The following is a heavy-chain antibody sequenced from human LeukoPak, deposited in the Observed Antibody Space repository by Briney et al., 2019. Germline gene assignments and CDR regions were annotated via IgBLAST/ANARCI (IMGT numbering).Heavy chain of an antibody. CDR1: GYTFTSYY. J-gene: IGHJ4*02. CDR3: ARGQKPPQPLAPPVY. V-gene: IGHV1-46*01. D-gene: IGHD2-2*01. CDR2: INPSGGST. Sequence: ASVKVSCKASGYTFTSYYMHWVRQAPGQGLEWMGIINPSGGSTSYAQKFQGRVTMTRDTSTSTVYMELSSLRSEDTAVYYCARGQKPPQPLAPPVYWGQGTLVTVSS.